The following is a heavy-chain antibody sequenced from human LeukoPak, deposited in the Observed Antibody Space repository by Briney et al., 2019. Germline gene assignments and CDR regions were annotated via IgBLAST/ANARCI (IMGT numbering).Heavy chain of an antibody. CDR2: ISSSGST. J-gene: IGHJ6*03. CDR1: GDSISSGDYY. Sequence: SETLSLTCTVSGDSISSGDYYWSWIRQPAGKGLEWIGRISSSGSTNYNPSLKSRVTISVDTSKNQFSLKLSSVTAADTAVYYCARGTWSHYYYYMDVWGKGTTVTISS. V-gene: IGHV4-61*02. D-gene: IGHD3-3*01. CDR3: ARGTWSHYYYYMDV.